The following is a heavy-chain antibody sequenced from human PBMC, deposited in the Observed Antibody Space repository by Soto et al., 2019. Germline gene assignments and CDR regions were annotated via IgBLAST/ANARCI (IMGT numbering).Heavy chain of an antibody. J-gene: IGHJ3*02. CDR2: INSDGSST. D-gene: IGHD3-3*01. V-gene: IGHV3-74*01. CDR3: AGAQHIRFYDFWGGGRDAFDI. Sequence: GGSLRLSCAASGFTFSSYWMHWVRQAPGKGLVWVSRINSDGSSTSYADSVKGRFTISRDNAKNTLYLQMNSLRAEDTAVYYCAGAQHIRFYDFWGGGRDAFDIWGQGTMVTVSS. CDR1: GFTFSSYW.